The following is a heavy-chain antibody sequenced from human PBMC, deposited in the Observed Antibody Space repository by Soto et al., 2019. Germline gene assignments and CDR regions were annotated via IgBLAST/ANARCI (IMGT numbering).Heavy chain of an antibody. CDR3: AREAWLSWFDP. D-gene: IGHD3-10*01. Sequence: SETLSLTCTVSGGSISSSSYYWGWIRQPPGKGLEWIGEIYHSGSTNYNPSLKSRVTISVDKSKNQFSLKLSSVTAADTAVYYCAREAWLSWFDPWGQGTLVTVSS. CDR1: GGSISSSSYY. J-gene: IGHJ5*02. V-gene: IGHV4-39*07. CDR2: IYHSGST.